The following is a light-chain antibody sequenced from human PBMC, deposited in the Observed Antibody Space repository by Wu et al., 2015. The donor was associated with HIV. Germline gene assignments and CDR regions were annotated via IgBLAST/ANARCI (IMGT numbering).Light chain of an antibody. CDR3: QQYGSSLWT. CDR2: GAS. CDR1: QNVVSNS. J-gene: IGKJ1*01. V-gene: IGKV3-20*01. Sequence: EIVLTQSPVTLSVSPGEGATLSCRASQNVVSNSLAWFQHRPDQPPRLLIYGASSRATGIPDRFTGSGSGADFTLIISRLEPGDSAIYYCQQYGSSLWTFGRGTKVEIK.